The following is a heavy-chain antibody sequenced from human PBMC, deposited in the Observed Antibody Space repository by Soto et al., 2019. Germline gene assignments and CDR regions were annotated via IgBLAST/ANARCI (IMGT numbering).Heavy chain of an antibody. D-gene: IGHD6-19*01. CDR3: ARDFPTAGYGSGWYDY. CDR1: GGSISGFY. J-gene: IGHJ4*02. V-gene: IGHV4-59*01. Sequence: QVQLQESGPGLVKPSETLSLTCTVSGGSISGFYWSWIRQPPGKGLEWIGYVNDRGNTNYNPSLKSRLTISVDTSKNQFSLKLSSVTAADTAVYYCARDFPTAGYGSGWYDYWGQGTLVTVSS. CDR2: VNDRGNT.